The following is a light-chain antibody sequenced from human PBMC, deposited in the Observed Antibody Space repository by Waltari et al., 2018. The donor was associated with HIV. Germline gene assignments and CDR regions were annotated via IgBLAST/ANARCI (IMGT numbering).Light chain of an antibody. CDR1: QSLLHSNGYNY. Sequence: DIVMTQSPLSLPVTPGEPASISCRSSQSLLHSNGYNYLDWYLQKPGQSPQLLIYLGSNLASEVRDRFSGSGSGTDFTLKISRVEAEDVGVYYCMQALQTPLTFGGGTKVEIK. J-gene: IGKJ4*01. V-gene: IGKV2-28*01. CDR2: LGS. CDR3: MQALQTPLT.